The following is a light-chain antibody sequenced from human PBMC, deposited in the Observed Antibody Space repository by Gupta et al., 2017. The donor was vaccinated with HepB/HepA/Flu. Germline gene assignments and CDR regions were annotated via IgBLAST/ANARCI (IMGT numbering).Light chain of an antibody. Sequence: EIVMTQSPATLSVSPGDRATLSCRASQSVITRLAWYQQRPGQSPRVLIYDASNRATGIPARFSGSGSGTEFTLTISSLQSEDFAVYYCQQHNQWRVISFGQGTRLEIK. CDR2: DAS. CDR1: QSVITR. J-gene: IGKJ2*03. CDR3: QQHNQWRVIS. V-gene: IGKV3-15*01.